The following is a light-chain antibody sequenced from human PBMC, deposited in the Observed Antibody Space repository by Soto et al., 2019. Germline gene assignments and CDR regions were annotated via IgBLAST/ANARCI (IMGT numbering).Light chain of an antibody. Sequence: QPVLTQPPSVSGAPGQRVTISCTGSSSNIGADYDVHWYQQVPGKAPKYLIYGNSNRPSGVPDRFSGSKSGTSASLAITGLQAEDEADYYCQSYDSSLSGYVVFGGGTKVTVL. CDR2: GNS. V-gene: IGLV1-40*01. CDR3: QSYDSSLSGYVV. CDR1: SSNIGADYD. J-gene: IGLJ2*01.